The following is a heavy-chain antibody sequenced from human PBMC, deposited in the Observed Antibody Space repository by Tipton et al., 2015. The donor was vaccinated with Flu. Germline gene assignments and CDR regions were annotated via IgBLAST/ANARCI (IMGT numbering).Heavy chain of an antibody. CDR3: ARRLSGDDAFDI. D-gene: IGHD3-10*01. Sequence: LRLSCTVSGASMSGFYWSWIRQPPGEVLEWIGYVYISGSTFYNPSLKSRVTILLDTSMNQFSLKLSSVTAADTAIYYCARRLSGDDAFDIWGQGTMVTVSS. V-gene: IGHV4-59*01. CDR1: GASMSGFY. CDR2: VYISGST. J-gene: IGHJ3*02.